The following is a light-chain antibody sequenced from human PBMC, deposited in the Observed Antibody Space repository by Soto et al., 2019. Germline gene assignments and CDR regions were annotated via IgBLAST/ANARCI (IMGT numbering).Light chain of an antibody. V-gene: IGKV3-15*01. CDR2: AAS. CDR1: QSVSGN. J-gene: IGKJ3*01. Sequence: EIVMTQSPATLSVSPGQRATLSCRASQSVSGNLAWYQQKPGQAPRLLIYAASTRATGIPARFSGSGSGTEFTLTISSLQSEDFAVYYCQQYNNWPPITFGPGTKVDIK. CDR3: QQYNNWPPIT.